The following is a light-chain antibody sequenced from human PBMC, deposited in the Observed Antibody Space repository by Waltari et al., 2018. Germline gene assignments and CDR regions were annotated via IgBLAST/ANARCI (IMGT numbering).Light chain of an antibody. CDR2: DVT. Sequence: QSALTQPASVSGTPGQSITISCTGTSRDVGSYNYVSWYQQHPGKAPKLIMYDVTNRPSGVSNRFSGSKSGNTASLTISGLQAEDEADYYCSSYMDTTTLELFGGGTSLTVL. J-gene: IGLJ2*01. CDR3: SSYMDTTTLEL. CDR1: SRDVGSYNY. V-gene: IGLV2-14*03.